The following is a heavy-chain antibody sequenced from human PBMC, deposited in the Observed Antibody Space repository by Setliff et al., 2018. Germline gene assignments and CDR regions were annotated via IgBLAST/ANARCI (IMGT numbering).Heavy chain of an antibody. J-gene: IGHJ5*01. CDR2: IRGSGGST. V-gene: IGHV3-23*01. D-gene: IGHD4-17*01. CDR1: GLTFSSYA. CDR3: AKDPNGDYVGAFDS. Sequence: PGGSLSLSCVASGLTFSSYAMTWVRQAPGKGLEWLSAIRGSGGSTLYADSVKGRFTISRDNSQNTLYLQMNSLRVEDTAVYYCAKDPNGDYVGAFDSWGHGTLVTSPQ.